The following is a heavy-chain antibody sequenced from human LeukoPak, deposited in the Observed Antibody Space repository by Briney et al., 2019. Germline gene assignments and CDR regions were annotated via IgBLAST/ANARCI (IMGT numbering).Heavy chain of an antibody. V-gene: IGHV1-8*02. Sequence: GSSVKVSCKASGGTFSSYAISWVRQAPGQGLEWMGWMNPNSGNTGYAQKFQGRVTMTRNTSISTAYMELSSLRSEDTAVYYCARGPKEGSYGFDYWGQGTLVTVSS. D-gene: IGHD1-26*01. CDR1: GGTFSSYA. J-gene: IGHJ4*02. CDR2: MNPNSGNT. CDR3: ARGPKEGSYGFDY.